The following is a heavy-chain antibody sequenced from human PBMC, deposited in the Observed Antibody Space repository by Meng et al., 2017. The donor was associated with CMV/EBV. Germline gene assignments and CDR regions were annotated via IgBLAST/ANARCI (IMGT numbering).Heavy chain of an antibody. V-gene: IGHV3-73*01. CDR2: IRSKANNYAT. Sequence: GESLKISCAASGFTFSSYAMHWVRQASGKGLEWVGRIRSKANNYATAYAASVKGRFTISRDDSKNTAYLQMNSLKTEDTAVYYCTRQVDSSSWYYYYYGMDVWGQGTTVTVSS. J-gene: IGHJ6*02. CDR3: TRQVDSSSWYYYYYGMDV. CDR1: GFTFSSYA. D-gene: IGHD6-6*01.